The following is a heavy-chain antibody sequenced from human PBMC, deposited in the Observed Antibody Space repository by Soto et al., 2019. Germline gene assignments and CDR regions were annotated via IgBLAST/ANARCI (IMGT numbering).Heavy chain of an antibody. J-gene: IGHJ6*02. CDR1: ACTFSSYS. CDR3: ARGPEVVSYGMDV. D-gene: IGHD2-8*02. Sequence: GASLRLSCAASACTFSSYSMNWVRQDPGKGLEWVSYISSSSSTIYYADSVKGRFTISRDNAKNSLYLQMNSLRAEDTAVYYCARGPEVVSYGMDVWGQGTTVIVSS. V-gene: IGHV3-48*01. CDR2: ISSSSSTI.